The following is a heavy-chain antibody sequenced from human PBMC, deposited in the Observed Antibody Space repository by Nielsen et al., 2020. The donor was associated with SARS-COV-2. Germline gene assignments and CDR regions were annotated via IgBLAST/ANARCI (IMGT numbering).Heavy chain of an antibody. D-gene: IGHD4-11*01. V-gene: IGHV4-34*01. Sequence: WIRQPPGKGLEWIGEISHSGGTNYNPSLKSRVTISVDTSKNQFSLKLSSVTAADTAVYYCARGAFPTSPVVGYWGQGTLVTVSS. J-gene: IGHJ4*02. CDR3: ARGAFPTSPVVGY. CDR2: ISHSGGT.